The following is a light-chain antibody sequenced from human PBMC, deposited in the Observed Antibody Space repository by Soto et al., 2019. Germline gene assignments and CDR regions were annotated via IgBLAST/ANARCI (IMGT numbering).Light chain of an antibody. V-gene: IGLV1-40*01. CDR3: QSYDSSLSGYVV. CDR2: GNI. J-gene: IGLJ2*01. Sequence: QSVLTQPPSVSVAPVQRVTISCTGSSSNIGAGYDVHWYQQLPGTAPKLLIYGNINRPSWVPDRFSGSKSGTSASLAITGLQAEDEADYYCQSYDSSLSGYVVFGGGTKLTVL. CDR1: SSNIGAGYD.